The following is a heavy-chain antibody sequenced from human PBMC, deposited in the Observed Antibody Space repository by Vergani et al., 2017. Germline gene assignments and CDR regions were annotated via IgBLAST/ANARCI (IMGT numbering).Heavy chain of an antibody. J-gene: IGHJ4*02. V-gene: IGHV1-18*01. CDR1: GYTFTSYG. D-gene: IGHD3-22*01. CDR2: ISAYNGNT. CDR3: ARDRAMDYYDSSGYDY. Sequence: QVQLVQSGSELKKPGASVKVSCKASGYTFTSYGISWVRQAPGQGLEWMGWISAYNGNTNYAQKLQGRVTMTTDTSTSTAYMELRSLRSDDTAVYYCARDRAMDYYDSSGYDYWGQGTLVTVSS.